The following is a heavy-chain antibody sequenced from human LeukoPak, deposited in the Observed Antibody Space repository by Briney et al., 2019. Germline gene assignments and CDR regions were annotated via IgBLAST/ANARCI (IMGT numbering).Heavy chain of an antibody. CDR1: GGSISSYY. CDR2: IYTSGST. Sequence: PSETLSLTCTVPGGSISSYYWSWLRQPAGKGLEWIGRIYTSGSTNYNPSLKSRVTMSVDTSKNQFSLKLSSVTAADTAVYYCARGYSSSWSRYYFDYWGQGTLVTVSS. CDR3: ARGYSSSWSRYYFDY. D-gene: IGHD6-13*01. J-gene: IGHJ4*02. V-gene: IGHV4-4*07.